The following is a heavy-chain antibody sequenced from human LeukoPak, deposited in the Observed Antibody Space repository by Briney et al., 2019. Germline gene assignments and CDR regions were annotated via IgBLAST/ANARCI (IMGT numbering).Heavy chain of an antibody. CDR1: GGSFSGYY. J-gene: IGHJ4*02. CDR2: INHSGST. V-gene: IGHV4-34*01. CDR3: ARGGHVWGSYRYLFDY. D-gene: IGHD3-16*02. Sequence: SETLSLTCAVYGGSFSGYYWSWIRQPPGKGLEWIGEINHSGSTNYNPSLKSRVTISVDTPKNQFSLKLSSVTAADTAVYYCARGGHVWGSYRYLFDYWGQGTLVTVSS.